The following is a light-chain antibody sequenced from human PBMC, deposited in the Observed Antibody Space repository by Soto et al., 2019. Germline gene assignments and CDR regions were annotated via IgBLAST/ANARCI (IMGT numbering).Light chain of an antibody. CDR2: DDN. CDR3: GSWDSSLSAYV. J-gene: IGLJ1*01. Sequence: QSVLTQPPSVSAAPGQKVTISCSGSSSNIGGNSVSWYQQLPGTAPKLLIYDDNKRPSGIPDRFSGSKSGTSATLGITGFQTGDEADYYFGSWDSSLSAYVXGTGTKITVL. V-gene: IGLV1-51*01. CDR1: SSNIGGNS.